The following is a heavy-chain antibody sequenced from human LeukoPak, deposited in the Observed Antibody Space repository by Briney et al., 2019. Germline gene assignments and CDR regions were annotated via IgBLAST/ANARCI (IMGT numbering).Heavy chain of an antibody. D-gene: IGHD3-10*01. V-gene: IGHV3-7*03. CDR2: IKQDGSEK. J-gene: IGHJ4*02. Sequence: ETLSLTCAVYGGSFSGYYWSWVRQAPGKGLEWVANIKQDGSEKYYVDSVKGRFTISRDNAKNSLYLQMNSLRAEDTAVYYCARDQTGYYGSGSYQEWGQGTLVTVSS. CDR3: ARDQTGYYGSGSYQE. CDR1: GGSFSGYY.